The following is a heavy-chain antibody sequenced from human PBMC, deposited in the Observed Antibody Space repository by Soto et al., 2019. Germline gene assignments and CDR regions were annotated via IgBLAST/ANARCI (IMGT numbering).Heavy chain of an antibody. CDR1: GYSFTSYW. J-gene: IGHJ6*02. D-gene: IGHD2-2*01. CDR2: IYPGDSDT. V-gene: IGHV5-51*01. CDR3: ARFISPYILVVPRARSYHYGLDV. Sequence: GESLKISCKGSGYSFTSYWIGWVRQMPGKGLEWMGIIYPGDSDTRYSPSFQGQVTISADKSISTAYLQWSSLKASDTAMYYCARFISPYILVVPRARSYHYGLDVGDQGTRVT.